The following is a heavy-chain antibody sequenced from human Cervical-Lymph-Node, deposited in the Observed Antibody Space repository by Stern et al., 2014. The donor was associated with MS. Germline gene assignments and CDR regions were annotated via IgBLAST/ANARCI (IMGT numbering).Heavy chain of an antibody. Sequence: QVQLVQSGAEVKKPGSSVKVSCKASGRTFSTSAISWVRQAPGQGLEWMGGIIPVLGTTNYARKFQGRLTITADTSTSTVHMALSSLTSEDTAVYYCARDLGVGPSVSWGEGTVVTVSS. V-gene: IGHV1-69*06. J-gene: IGHJ5*02. CDR2: IIPVLGTT. D-gene: IGHD1-26*01. CDR3: ARDLGVGPSVS. CDR1: GRTFSTSA.